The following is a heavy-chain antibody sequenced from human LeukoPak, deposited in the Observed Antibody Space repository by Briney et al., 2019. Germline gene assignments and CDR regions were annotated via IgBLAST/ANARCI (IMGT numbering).Heavy chain of an antibody. CDR1: GFTFSGSA. CDR3: TTTNWDTSVGYYYYYMDV. D-gene: IGHD5-18*01. CDR2: IKSKTDGGTT. V-gene: IGHV3-15*01. J-gene: IGHJ6*03. Sequence: GGSLRLSCAASGFTFSGSAMHWVRQAPGKGLEWVGRIKSKTDGGTTDYAAPVKGRFTISRDDSKNTLYLQMNSLKTEDTAVYYCTTTNWDTSVGYYYYYMDVWGKGTTVTVSS.